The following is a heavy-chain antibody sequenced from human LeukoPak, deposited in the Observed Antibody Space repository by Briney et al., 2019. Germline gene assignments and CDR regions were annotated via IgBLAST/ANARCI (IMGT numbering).Heavy chain of an antibody. D-gene: IGHD3-22*01. Sequence: SETLSLTCIVSGGSISNYYWSWIRQPPGKGLEWIGYIYYSGSTNYNPSLKSRVTISVDTSKNQFSLKLSSVTAADTAVYYCASTYSSGYYYPFDYWGQGTLVTVSS. CDR3: ASTYSSGYYYPFDY. CDR1: GGSISNYY. CDR2: IYYSGST. V-gene: IGHV4-59*01. J-gene: IGHJ4*02.